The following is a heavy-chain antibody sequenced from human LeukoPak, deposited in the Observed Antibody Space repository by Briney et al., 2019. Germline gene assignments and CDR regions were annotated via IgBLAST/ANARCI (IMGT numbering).Heavy chain of an antibody. J-gene: IGHJ3*02. D-gene: IGHD3-22*01. CDR2: ISASGGST. CDR1: GFTFSSYA. V-gene: IGHV3-23*01. Sequence: GGTLRLSCAASGFTFSSYAMSWVRQAPEKGLEWVSAISASGGSTYHADSVKGRFTISRDNSKNTVNLQMNSLRGEDTAVYYCVKVGGSGYYPDIWGQGGLVSVSS. CDR3: VKVGGSGYYPDI.